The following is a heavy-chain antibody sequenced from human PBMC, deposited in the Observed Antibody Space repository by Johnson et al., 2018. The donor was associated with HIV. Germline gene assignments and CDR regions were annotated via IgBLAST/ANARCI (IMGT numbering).Heavy chain of an antibody. CDR1: GFTVSSNY. D-gene: IGHD2-2*01. CDR3: ARGDCSSTSCYHFDI. V-gene: IGHV3-66*01. Sequence: EVQVVESGGGLVQPGGSLRLSCAASGFTVSSNYMSWVRQAPGKGLEWVSVIYSGGRTYYADSVKGRFTISRDNSKNPLYLQMNSLRAEDTAVYYCARGDCSSTSCYHFDIWGQGTMVTVSS. CDR2: IYSGGRT. J-gene: IGHJ3*02.